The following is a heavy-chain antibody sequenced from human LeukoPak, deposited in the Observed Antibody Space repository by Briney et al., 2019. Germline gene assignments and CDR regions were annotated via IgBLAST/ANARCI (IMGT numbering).Heavy chain of an antibody. CDR3: AKPHPRYCSSTSCYSLIDY. V-gene: IGHV3-48*01. J-gene: IGHJ4*02. Sequence: GGSLRLSCAASGLTFSSYTMNWVRQAPGKGLEWVSYISSSGSTTYYADSVKGRFTISRDNAKNSLYLQMNSLRAEDTAVYYCAKPHPRYCSSTSCYSLIDYWGQGTLVTVSS. CDR1: GLTFSSYT. D-gene: IGHD2-2*02. CDR2: ISSSGSTT.